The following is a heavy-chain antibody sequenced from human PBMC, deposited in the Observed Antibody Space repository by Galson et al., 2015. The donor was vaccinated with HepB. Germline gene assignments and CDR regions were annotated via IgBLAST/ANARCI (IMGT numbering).Heavy chain of an antibody. CDR2: INPSGGST. J-gene: IGHJ4*02. V-gene: IGHV1-46*01. D-gene: IGHD1-26*01. Sequence: SVKVSCKASGYTFTSYYMHWVRQAPGQGLEWMGIINPSGGSTSYAQKFQGRVTMTRDTSTSTVYTELSSLRSEETAAYYCARSGGFFSSWELPSRGYYFDYWGQGTLVTVSS. CDR3: ARSGGFFSSWELPSRGYYFDY. CDR1: GYTFTSYY.